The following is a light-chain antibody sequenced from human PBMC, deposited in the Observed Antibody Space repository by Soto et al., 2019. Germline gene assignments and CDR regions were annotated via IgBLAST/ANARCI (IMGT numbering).Light chain of an antibody. CDR3: CSYAGSYIFPYV. Sequence: QSALTQPRSVSGSPGQSVTISCTGTSSDVGGYNYVSWYQQHPGKAPKLMIYDVSKRPSGVPDRFSGSKSGNTASLTISGLRAEDEAVYYCCSYAGSYIFPYVFGTGTKATV. J-gene: IGLJ1*01. V-gene: IGLV2-11*01. CDR1: SSDVGGYNY. CDR2: DVS.